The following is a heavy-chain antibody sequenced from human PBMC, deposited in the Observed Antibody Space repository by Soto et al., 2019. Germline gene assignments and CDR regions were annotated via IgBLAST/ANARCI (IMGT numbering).Heavy chain of an antibody. CDR3: ARMKWGWDYYYYYMDV. D-gene: IGHD6-19*01. J-gene: IGHJ6*03. CDR1: GFTFSSYW. Sequence: GGSLRLSCAASGFTFSSYWMSWVRQAPGKGLEWVASIKQDGSEKYYVDSVKGRFTISRDNAKNSLYLQMNSLRAEDTAVYYCARMKWGWDYYYYYMDVWGKGTTVTVSS. V-gene: IGHV3-7*01. CDR2: IKQDGSEK.